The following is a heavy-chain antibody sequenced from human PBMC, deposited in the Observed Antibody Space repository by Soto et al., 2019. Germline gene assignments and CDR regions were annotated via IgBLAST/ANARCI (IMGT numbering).Heavy chain of an antibody. CDR3: AREAYYYDSSGYYYPDY. D-gene: IGHD3-22*01. J-gene: IGHJ4*02. CDR2: IYYSGST. CDR1: GGSISSGDYY. V-gene: IGHV4-30-4*01. Sequence: LSLTCTVFGGSISSGDYYWSWIRQPPGKGLEWIGYIYYSGSTYYNPSLKSRVTISVDTSKNQFSLKLSSVTAADTAVYYCAREAYYYDSSGYYYPDYWGQGTLVTVSS.